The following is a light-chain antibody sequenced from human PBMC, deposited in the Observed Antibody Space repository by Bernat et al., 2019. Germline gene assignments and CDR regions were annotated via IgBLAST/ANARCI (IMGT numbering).Light chain of an antibody. V-gene: IGKV2-28*01. CDR2: LAS. CDR1: QSLLHSNGFHY. CDR3: MQALQTPVT. Sequence: DIVLTQSPISLPVTPGEPASISCRSGQSLLHSNGFHYLDWYLQRPGQPPQLLIFLASNLASGVPDRFSGSGSGTDFTLKISRVEAEDVGVYYCMQALQTPVTFGGGTKVENK. J-gene: IGKJ4*01.